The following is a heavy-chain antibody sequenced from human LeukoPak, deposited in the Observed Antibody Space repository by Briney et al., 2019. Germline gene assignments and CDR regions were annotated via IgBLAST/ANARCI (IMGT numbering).Heavy chain of an antibody. J-gene: IGHJ3*02. CDR1: NGSISSYY. CDR3: ASFKLSYANDLSTFDI. CDR2: IYYSGNT. Sequence: SETLSLTCTVPNGSISSYYWIWIRQSPGKGLEWVGFIYYSGNTNYNPSLKSRVTISIDTSKNQFSLKLSSVTAADTAVYYCASFKLSYANDLSTFDIWGQGTMVTVSS. D-gene: IGHD3-16*01. V-gene: IGHV4-59*01.